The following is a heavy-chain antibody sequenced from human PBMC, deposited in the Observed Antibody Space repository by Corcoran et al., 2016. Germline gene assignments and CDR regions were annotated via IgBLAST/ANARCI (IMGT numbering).Heavy chain of an antibody. CDR3: TRGAILYGAYDV. Sequence: EKQLVESGGALVQPGKSLRLSCVASGFTFSGYWMTWVRLAPGKGLEWVANIKQDGSEKYHVDAVKGRCTISRDNAKTSLYLQMDNMRVEDTDVYYCTRGAILYGAYDVWGQGTMVTVSS. V-gene: IGHV3-7*01. J-gene: IGHJ3*01. CDR2: IKQDGSEK. CDR1: GFTFSGYW. D-gene: IGHD3-9*01.